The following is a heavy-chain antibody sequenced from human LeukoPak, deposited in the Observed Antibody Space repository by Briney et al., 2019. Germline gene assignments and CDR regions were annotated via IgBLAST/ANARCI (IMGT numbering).Heavy chain of an antibody. CDR3: AKRGIVIRAVIIIGFHKEAYYFDY. D-gene: IGHD3-10*01. J-gene: IGHJ4*02. Sequence: GGSLRLSCAASGFTFSNYIMNWVRQAPGKGLEWVSYISGGSDTIYYAGSVKGRFTISRDNAKNSLYLQMNSLRAEDTALYFCAKRGIVIRAVIIIGFHKEAYYFDYWGQGILVTVSS. V-gene: IGHV3-48*04. CDR1: GFTFSNYI. CDR2: ISGGSDTI.